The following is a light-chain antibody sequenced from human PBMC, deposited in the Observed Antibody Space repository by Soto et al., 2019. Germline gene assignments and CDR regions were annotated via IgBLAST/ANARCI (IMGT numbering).Light chain of an antibody. CDR3: SSYGTTGTLEL. Sequence: QSVLTQPASVSGSPGQSITISCTGTSSDVGGYNYVSWYQQLPGKAPKLIIYDVNNRPSGVSNRFSGSKSGNTASLTISGLQAEDEADYYCSSYGTTGTLELFGGGTKVTVL. CDR2: DVN. J-gene: IGLJ2*01. CDR1: SSDVGGYNY. V-gene: IGLV2-14*01.